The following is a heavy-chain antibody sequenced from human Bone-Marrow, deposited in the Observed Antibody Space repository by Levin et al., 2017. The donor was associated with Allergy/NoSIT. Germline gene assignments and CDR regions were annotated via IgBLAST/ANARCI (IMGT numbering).Heavy chain of an antibody. V-gene: IGHV1-3*01. CDR1: VYTFSPRYA. J-gene: IGHJ3*02. D-gene: IGHD6-13*01. CDR2: INVGNGDT. CDR3: AAYSSSWLGNVFDI. Sequence: PGESLKISCKASVYTFSPRYAIHWVRQAPGQRLEWMGWINVGNGDTNYSEKFQGRVTITRDTAASTVYMELSSLRSEDTAVYYCAAYSSSWLGNVFDIWGQGTVVTVSS.